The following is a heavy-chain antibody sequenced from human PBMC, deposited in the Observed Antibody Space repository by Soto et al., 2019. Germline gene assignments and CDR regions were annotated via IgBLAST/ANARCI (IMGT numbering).Heavy chain of an antibody. J-gene: IGHJ4*02. CDR3: VCGGNFFVY. CDR2: INQDGSER. V-gene: IGHV3-7*01. Sequence: EVQLVESGGGLVQPGGPLRLPCVASGFTFSTYWMTWVRQPPGKGLEWVASINQDGSERYYVDSVRGRFTISRDNAKNSLYLQMNSLRAEDTAVYYCVCGGNFFVYWGQGTLVTVSP. CDR1: GFTFSTYW. D-gene: IGHD3-16*01.